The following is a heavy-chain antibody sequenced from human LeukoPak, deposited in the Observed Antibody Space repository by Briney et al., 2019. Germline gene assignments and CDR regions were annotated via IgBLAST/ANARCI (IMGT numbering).Heavy chain of an antibody. J-gene: IGHJ4*02. CDR1: GFTFSSYG. V-gene: IGHV3-33*01. D-gene: IGHD3-10*01. CDR3: ARPKYYGSGSYYFALDY. CDR2: IWYDGSNK. Sequence: GGSLRLSCAASGFTFSSYGMHWVRHAPGKGLEWVAVIWYDGSNKYYADSVKGRFTISRDNSKNTLYLQMNSLRAEDTAVYYCARPKYYGSGSYYFALDYWGQGTLVTVSS.